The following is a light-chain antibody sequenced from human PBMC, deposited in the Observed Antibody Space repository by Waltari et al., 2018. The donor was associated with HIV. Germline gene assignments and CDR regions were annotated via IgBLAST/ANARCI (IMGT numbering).Light chain of an antibody. CDR1: SRDIGIYNY. J-gene: IGLJ1*01. CDR2: DVT. Sequence: QSALTQPRSVSGSPGHSVTISCTGTSRDIGIYNYVSWYQQHPGKAPKLLISDVTRRPSCVPYRFPGSKSGNTASLTISGLQADDEADYYCCSYAGNFIYVFGTGTKVTVL. CDR3: CSYAGNFIYV. V-gene: IGLV2-11*01.